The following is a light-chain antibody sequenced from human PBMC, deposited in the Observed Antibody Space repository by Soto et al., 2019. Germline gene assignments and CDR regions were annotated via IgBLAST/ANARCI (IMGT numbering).Light chain of an antibody. V-gene: IGLV3-21*02. Sequence: SYELTQSPSVSVAPGQTASITCGGNNIASKSVHWYQQRPGQAPVLVVYDDSDRPSGIPERFSGSSSANTATLTTSRVEAGDEADYYCQVWYSSTDLYVFGSGTKVTVL. CDR3: QVWYSSTDLYV. J-gene: IGLJ1*01. CDR1: NIASKS. CDR2: DDS.